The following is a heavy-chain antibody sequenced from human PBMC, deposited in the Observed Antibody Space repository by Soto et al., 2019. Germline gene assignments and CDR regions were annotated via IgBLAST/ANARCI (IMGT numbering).Heavy chain of an antibody. CDR1: GDSISSSNW. Sequence: SESLSLTCAVSGDSISSSNWWSWVRQPPGKGLEWIGEIYHSGSTNYDPSLKSRITISVDKSKNQFSLKLSSVTAADTAVYYCARVFTPNIAAAGTFDYWGQGTLVTVS. D-gene: IGHD6-13*01. V-gene: IGHV4-4*02. CDR3: ARVFTPNIAAAGTFDY. CDR2: IYHSGST. J-gene: IGHJ4*02.